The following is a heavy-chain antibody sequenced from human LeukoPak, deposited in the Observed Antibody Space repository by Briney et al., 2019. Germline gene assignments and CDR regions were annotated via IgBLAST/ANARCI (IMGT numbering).Heavy chain of an antibody. CDR1: GFTFSSYS. J-gene: IGHJ3*02. CDR2: ISSGSSYI. CDR3: ARDLGSIATAGTGTFDI. Sequence: GGSLRLSCAASGFTFSSYSINWVRQAPGKGLEWVSSISSGSSYISYADSVKGRFTISRDNAKKSLYLQMNSLRAEDTAVYYCARDLGSIATAGTGTFDIWGQGTMVTVLS. D-gene: IGHD6-13*01. V-gene: IGHV3-21*01.